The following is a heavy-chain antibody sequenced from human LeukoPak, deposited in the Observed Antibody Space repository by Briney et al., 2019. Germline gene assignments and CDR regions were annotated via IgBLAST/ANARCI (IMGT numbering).Heavy chain of an antibody. CDR2: INHSGGT. Sequence: SETLSLTCAVYGGSLSGYYWSWIRQPPGKGLEWIGEINHSGGTNDNPSLKSRVTISVGTSKNQFSLKLSSVTAADTAVYYCARRIYDSGGYELDYWGQGTLVTVCS. D-gene: IGHD3-22*01. V-gene: IGHV4-34*01. J-gene: IGHJ4*02. CDR1: GGSLSGYY. CDR3: ARRIYDSGGYELDY.